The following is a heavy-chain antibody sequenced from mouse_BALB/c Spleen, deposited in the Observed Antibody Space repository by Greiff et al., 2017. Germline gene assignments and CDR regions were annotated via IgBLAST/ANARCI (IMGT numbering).Heavy chain of an antibody. V-gene: IGHV1-69*02. CDR3: ARGTMTPFAY. J-gene: IGHJ3*01. Sequence: QVQLQQPGAELVKPGASVKLSCKASGYTFTSYWMHWVKQRPGQGLEWIGEIDPSDSYTNYNQKFKGKATLTVDKSSSTAYMQLSSLTSEDSAVYYCARGTMTPFAYWGQGTLVTGSA. CDR2: IDPSDSYT. D-gene: IGHD2-4*01. CDR1: GYTFTSYW.